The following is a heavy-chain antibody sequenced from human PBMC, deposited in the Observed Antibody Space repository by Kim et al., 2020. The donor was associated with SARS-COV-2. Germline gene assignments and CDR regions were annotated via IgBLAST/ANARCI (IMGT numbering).Heavy chain of an antibody. Sequence: VKGRFTSSRDNSKTTRYLQINSLRADDTAVYYCARTHIVVVTAAAGFDYWGQGTLVTVSS. J-gene: IGHJ4*02. D-gene: IGHD2-2*01. CDR3: ARTHIVVVTAAAGFDY. V-gene: IGHV3-30*07.